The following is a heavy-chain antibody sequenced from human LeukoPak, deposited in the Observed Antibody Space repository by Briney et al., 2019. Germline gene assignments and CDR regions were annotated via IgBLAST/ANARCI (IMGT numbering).Heavy chain of an antibody. CDR1: GFTFSSYA. CDR3: AKLIPRYNWNGPEDY. D-gene: IGHD1-20*01. Sequence: PGGSLRLSCAASGFTFSSYAMSWVRQAPGKGLEWVSAISGSGGSAYYADSVKGRFTISRDNSKNTLYLQMNSLRAEDTAVYYCAKLIPRYNWNGPEDYWGQGTLVTVSS. V-gene: IGHV3-23*01. J-gene: IGHJ4*02. CDR2: ISGSGGSA.